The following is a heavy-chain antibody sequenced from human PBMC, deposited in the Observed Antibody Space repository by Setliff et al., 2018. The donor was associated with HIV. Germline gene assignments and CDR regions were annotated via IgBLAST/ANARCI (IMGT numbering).Heavy chain of an antibody. V-gene: IGHV4-34*01. Sequence: SETLSLTCALYGGSFSDYYWSWIRQPPGMGLEWIGEVNRGRRTNYNSSLKSRVTISIDTSRNQFSLTVSSVTAADTAVYCCAKTIGRYFDIFDNWGQGTLVTVSS. CDR1: GGSFSDYY. CDR3: AKTIGRYFDIFDN. J-gene: IGHJ4*02. D-gene: IGHD3-9*01. CDR2: VNRGRRT.